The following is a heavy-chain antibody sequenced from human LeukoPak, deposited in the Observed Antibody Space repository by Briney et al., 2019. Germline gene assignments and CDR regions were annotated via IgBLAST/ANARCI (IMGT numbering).Heavy chain of an antibody. J-gene: IGHJ4*02. CDR2: IDQYGRAK. V-gene: IGHV3-7*04. CDR1: GFTFSNYW. Sequence: PGGSLRLSCAASGFTFSNYWMSWVRQAPGKGLEWVASIDQYGRAKYYVDSVRGRFIFSRDNTKNSLHLQMNSLRAEDTAVYYCARADSYGSILDYWGQGTRVIDSS. CDR3: ARADSYGSILDY. D-gene: IGHD5-18*01.